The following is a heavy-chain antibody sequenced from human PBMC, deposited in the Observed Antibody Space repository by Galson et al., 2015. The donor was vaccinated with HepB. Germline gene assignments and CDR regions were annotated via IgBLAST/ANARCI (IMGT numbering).Heavy chain of an antibody. V-gene: IGHV3-30*18. Sequence: SLRLSCAASGFTFSSYGMHWVRQAPGKGLEWVAVISYDGSNKYYADSVKGRFTISRDNSKNTLYLQMNSLRAEDTAVYYCAKDSLRQQLVPYYYYGMDVWGQGTTVTVSS. CDR2: ISYDGSNK. J-gene: IGHJ6*02. CDR3: AKDSLRQQLVPYYYYGMDV. D-gene: IGHD6-13*01. CDR1: GFTFSSYG.